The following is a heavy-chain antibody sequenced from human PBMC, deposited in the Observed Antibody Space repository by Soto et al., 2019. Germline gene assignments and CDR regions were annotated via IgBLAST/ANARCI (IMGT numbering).Heavy chain of an antibody. J-gene: IGHJ4*02. CDR1: GYTFTSYY. Sequence: AASVKVSCKASGYTFTSYYMHWVRQAPGQGLEWMGIINPSGGSTSYAQKFQGRVTMTRDTSTSTVYMELSSLRSGDTAVYYCASDVIAVAGTNANLPDYWGQGSLVTVSS. CDR2: INPSGGST. V-gene: IGHV1-46*01. D-gene: IGHD6-19*01. CDR3: ASDVIAVAGTNANLPDY.